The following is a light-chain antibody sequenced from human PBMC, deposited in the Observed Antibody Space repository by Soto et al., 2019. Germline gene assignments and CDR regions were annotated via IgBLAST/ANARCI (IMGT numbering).Light chain of an antibody. Sequence: DIQMTQSPSSLSASVGDRVTITCRASQGISNYLAWYQQKPGKVPKLLIYAASTLQSGVPSRFSGSGSGTDFTLTISSLQPEDVATYYCKKYNSAFTWTFGQGTKVEIK. J-gene: IGKJ1*01. CDR2: AAS. CDR3: KKYNSAFTWT. CDR1: QGISNY. V-gene: IGKV1-27*01.